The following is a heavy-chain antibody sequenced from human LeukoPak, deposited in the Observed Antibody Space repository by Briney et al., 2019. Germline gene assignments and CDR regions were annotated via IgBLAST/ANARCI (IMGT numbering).Heavy chain of an antibody. D-gene: IGHD2-2*01. J-gene: IGHJ5*02. V-gene: IGHV3-21*01. CDR1: GFTFSSFG. CDR2: ISSSSDYI. Sequence: GGSLRLSCAPSGFTFSSFGMNWVRQAPGKGLEWVSSISSSSDYIYYADSVKGRFTISRDNAKNSLYLQMNSLRAEDTAVYYCARGPLHVVVPAATWFDPWGQGILVTVSS. CDR3: ARGPLHVVVPAATWFDP.